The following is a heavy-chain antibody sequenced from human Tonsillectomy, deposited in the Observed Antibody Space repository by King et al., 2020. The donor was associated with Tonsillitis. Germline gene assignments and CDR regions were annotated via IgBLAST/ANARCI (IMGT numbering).Heavy chain of an antibody. CDR2: IYYSGST. CDR1: GGSISSSSYY. Sequence: LQLQESGPGLVKPSETLSLTCTVSGGSISSSSYYWGWIRQPPGKGLEWIGSIYYSGSTYYNPSLKSRVTISVDMSKNQFSLKLSSVTAADTALYYFARRGGYYDFWSGYYDAYYFDYWGQGTLVTVSS. CDR3: ARRGGYYDFWSGYYDAYYFDY. V-gene: IGHV4-39*01. D-gene: IGHD3-3*01. J-gene: IGHJ4*02.